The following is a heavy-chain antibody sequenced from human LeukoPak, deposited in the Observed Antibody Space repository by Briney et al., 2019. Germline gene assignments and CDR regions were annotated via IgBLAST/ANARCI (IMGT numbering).Heavy chain of an antibody. V-gene: IGHV4-34*01. CDR2: INHSGST. CDR1: GGSFSGYY. J-gene: IGHJ4*02. Sequence: SETLSLTCAVYGGSFSGYYWSWIRQPPGKGLEWIGEINHSGSTNYNPSLKSRVTISVDTSKNQFSLNLRSVTAADTAVYYCAGGATQAYCGGDCPNFDYWGQGTLVTVSP. D-gene: IGHD2-21*02. CDR3: AGGATQAYCGGDCPNFDY.